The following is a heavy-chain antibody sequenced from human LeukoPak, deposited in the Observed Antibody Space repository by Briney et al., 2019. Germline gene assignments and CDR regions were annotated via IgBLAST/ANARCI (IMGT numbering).Heavy chain of an antibody. CDR2: VSSTSSFI. J-gene: IGHJ4*02. Sequence: GGSLKLSCAASGFTFSSYSINWVRQAPGKGLEWVSCVSSTSSFIYSADSVKGRFTISRDNAKSSLYLQMNSLRAEDTAVYYCVRGGYRGFDYEYWGQGTLVTVSS. CDR3: VRGGYRGFDYEY. D-gene: IGHD5-12*01. V-gene: IGHV3-21*01. CDR1: GFTFSSYS.